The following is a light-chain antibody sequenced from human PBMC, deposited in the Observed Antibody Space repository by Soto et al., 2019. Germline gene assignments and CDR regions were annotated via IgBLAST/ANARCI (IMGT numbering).Light chain of an antibody. V-gene: IGLV2-8*01. Sequence: QSALTQPPSASGSPGQSVTFSCTGTRSDIGAYNFVSWYQQFPGKAPKLIIYEVTRRPSGVPDRFSGSKSGNTASLTISGLQAEDEADYYCSSYTSSSTPYVFGTGTKVTVL. J-gene: IGLJ1*01. CDR1: RSDIGAYNF. CDR2: EVT. CDR3: SSYTSSSTPYV.